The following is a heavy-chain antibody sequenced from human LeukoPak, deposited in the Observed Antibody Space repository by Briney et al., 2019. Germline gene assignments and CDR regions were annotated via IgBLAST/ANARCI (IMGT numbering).Heavy chain of an antibody. CDR3: AREMVRGAPKHYYGMDV. CDR1: GGSISSYY. J-gene: IGHJ6*02. Sequence: SETRSLTCTVSGGSISSYYWSWIRQPPGKGLEWSGYIYYSGSTNYNPSLKSRVTISVDTSKNQFSLKLSSVTAADTAVYYCAREMVRGAPKHYYGMDVWGQGTTVTVSS. CDR2: IYYSGST. D-gene: IGHD3-10*01. V-gene: IGHV4-59*01.